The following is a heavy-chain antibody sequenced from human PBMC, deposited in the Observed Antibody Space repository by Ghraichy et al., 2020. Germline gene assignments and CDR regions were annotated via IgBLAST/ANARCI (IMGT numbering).Heavy chain of an antibody. Sequence: ASVKVSCKASGYTFTSYDINWVRQATGQGLEWMGLINPDSGNKAYAQKFQGRVTMSRDNSISTVYMELSSLRSEDTAVYYCARGRGGTTMYYYYYMDVWGKVTTVTVSS. J-gene: IGHJ6*03. CDR2: INPDSGNK. CDR3: ARGRGGTTMYYYYYMDV. V-gene: IGHV1-8*01. CDR1: GYTFTSYD. D-gene: IGHD1-7*01.